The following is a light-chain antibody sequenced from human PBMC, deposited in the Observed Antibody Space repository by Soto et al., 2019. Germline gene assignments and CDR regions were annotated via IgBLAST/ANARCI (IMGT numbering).Light chain of an antibody. CDR1: SSNIGNNY. CDR3: AAWDDSLSAHVV. Sequence: QLVLTQPPSASGTPGQRVTISCSGSSSNIGNNYVYWYRQLPGTAPTLLIYRNNQRPSGVPDRFAGSKSGTSASLAISGLRSEDEADYYCAAWDDSLSAHVVFGGGTKVTVL. V-gene: IGLV1-47*01. CDR2: RNN. J-gene: IGLJ2*01.